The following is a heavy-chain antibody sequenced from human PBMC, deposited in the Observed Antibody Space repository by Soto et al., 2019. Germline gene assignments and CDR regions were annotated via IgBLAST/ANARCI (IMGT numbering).Heavy chain of an antibody. Sequence: SETLSVTSTVSAGSISSSSYSWSRIRQPPGKGLDWIGSIYYSGTTYYNPSLNSRVTVSVDTSKNQFSLKVTSVTAADTAVYYCARLHGYCISSSCHGHYAMDVWGQGTTVTVSS. V-gene: IGHV4-39*01. CDR2: IYYSGTT. D-gene: IGHD2-2*01. J-gene: IGHJ6*02. CDR3: ARLHGYCISSSCHGHYAMDV. CDR1: AGSISSSSYS.